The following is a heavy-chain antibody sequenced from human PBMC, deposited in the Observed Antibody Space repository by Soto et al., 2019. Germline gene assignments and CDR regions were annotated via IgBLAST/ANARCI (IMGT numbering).Heavy chain of an antibody. V-gene: IGHV4-30-4*01. CDR2: ISYSGNT. CDR3: PKRETPAPGLFFFAT. J-gene: IGHJ5*02. Sequence: SETLSLTCTVSGGSISSGHYYWSWIRQPPGKGLEWIGFISYSGNTCYSASLKSRVTISVDTSKTQFSLNLSFVPAADTAVYNCPKRETPAPGLFFFATWAQGPLVP. CDR1: GGSISSGHYY.